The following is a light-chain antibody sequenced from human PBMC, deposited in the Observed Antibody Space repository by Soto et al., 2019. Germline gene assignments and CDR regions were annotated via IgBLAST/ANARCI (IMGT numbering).Light chain of an antibody. CDR2: GAS. V-gene: IGKV3-20*01. Sequence: DIVLTQSPSTLSLSPGEGAPLSCRASQSVTKNFLAWYQQKPGQAPRLLIYGASSRPGGIPDRFSGSGSGTDFTLTIPRLEPEDFAVYYCQQYGSSPYTFGQGTKVDIK. CDR1: QSVTKNF. J-gene: IGKJ2*01. CDR3: QQYGSSPYT.